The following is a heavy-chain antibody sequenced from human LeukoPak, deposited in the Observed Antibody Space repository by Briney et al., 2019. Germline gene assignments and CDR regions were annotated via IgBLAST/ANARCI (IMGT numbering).Heavy chain of an antibody. CDR1: GFTFSSYA. J-gene: IGHJ4*02. CDR3: AKRIAAPLRSFDY. Sequence: GGSLRLSCAASGFTFSSYAMSWVRQAPGKGLEWVSTISPTGGTPYYADSVKGRFTISRDNSKNTLYLQMNSLRAEDTAVYYCAKRIAAPLRSFDYWGQGILVTVSS. CDR2: ISPTGGTP. V-gene: IGHV3-23*01. D-gene: IGHD6-6*01.